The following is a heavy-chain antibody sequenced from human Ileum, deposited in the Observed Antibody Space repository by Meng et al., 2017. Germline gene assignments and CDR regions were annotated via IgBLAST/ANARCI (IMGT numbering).Heavy chain of an antibody. CDR1: GFTFSSYG. D-gene: IGHD3-22*01. V-gene: IGHV3-33*01. CDR3: ARDMGSSGYSRPHI. CDR2: IWYDGSNK. J-gene: IGHJ3*02. Sequence: GGSLKISCAASGFTFSSYGMHWVRQAPGKGLEWVAVIWYDGSNKYYADSVKGRFTISRDNSKNTLYLQMNSLRAEDTAVYYCARDMGSSGYSRPHIWGQGTMVTVSS.